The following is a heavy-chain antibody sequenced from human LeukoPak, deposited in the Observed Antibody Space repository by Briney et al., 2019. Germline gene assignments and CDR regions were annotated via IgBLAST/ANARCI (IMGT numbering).Heavy chain of an antibody. CDR1: GYTFTSYD. CDR2: MNPNSGNT. Sequence: GASVKVSCKASGYTFTSYDINWVRQAAGQGLEWMGWMNPNSGNTGYAQKFQGRVTMTRNTSTSTGYMELSSLRSEDTAVYYCARFRSSFHAHNRDVWGQGTTVSVS. CDR3: ARFRSSFHAHNRDV. V-gene: IGHV1-8*01. J-gene: IGHJ6*01. D-gene: IGHD6-13*01.